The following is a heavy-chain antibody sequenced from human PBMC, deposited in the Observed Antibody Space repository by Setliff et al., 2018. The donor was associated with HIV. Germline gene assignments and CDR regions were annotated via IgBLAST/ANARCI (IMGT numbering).Heavy chain of an antibody. CDR1: GGTFSSYA. CDR2: ITPIFGTA. V-gene: IGHV1-69*13. Sequence: SVKVSCKASGGTFSSYAISWVRQAPGQGLEWMGGITPIFGTANYAQKFQGRVTITADESTSIAYMELSSLRSEDTAVYYCARDFTGGDGYNFWDYWGQGTLVTVS. CDR3: ARDFTGGDGYNFWDY. J-gene: IGHJ4*02. D-gene: IGHD3-3*01.